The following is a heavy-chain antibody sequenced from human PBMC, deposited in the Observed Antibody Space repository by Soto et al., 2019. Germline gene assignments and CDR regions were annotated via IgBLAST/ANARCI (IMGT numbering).Heavy chain of an antibody. CDR1: GGSISSGGYY. Sequence: SETLSLTCTVSGGSISSGGYYWSWIRQHPGKGLEWIGYIYYSGSTYYNPSLKSRVTISVDTSKNQFSLKLSSVTAADTDVYYCARVRDGYNYSYYFDYWGQGTLVTVSS. CDR3: ARVRDGYNYSYYFDY. J-gene: IGHJ4*02. D-gene: IGHD5-12*01. CDR2: IYYSGST. V-gene: IGHV4-31*03.